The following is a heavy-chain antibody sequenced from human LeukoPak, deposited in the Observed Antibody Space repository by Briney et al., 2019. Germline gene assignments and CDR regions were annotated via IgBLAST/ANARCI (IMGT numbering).Heavy chain of an antibody. CDR2: IYPSGDS. Sequence: RSSETLSLTCTVSGGSISSGSFYWSWIRQTAGKGLEWIGRIYPSGDSQYSPSFRRRATISLDTRNQFSLKLSSVTAADTAVYFCARGYDRNGYQSRGFDYWGQGALVNVSS. J-gene: IGHJ4*02. D-gene: IGHD3-22*01. CDR3: ARGYDRNGYQSRGFDY. V-gene: IGHV4-61*02. CDR1: GGSISSGSFY.